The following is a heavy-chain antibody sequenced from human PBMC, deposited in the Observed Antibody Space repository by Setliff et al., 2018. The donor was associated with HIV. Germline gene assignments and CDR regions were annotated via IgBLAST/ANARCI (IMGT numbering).Heavy chain of an antibody. D-gene: IGHD6-13*01. V-gene: IGHV4-59*11. CDR2: ISYTGGT. CDR3: ARGLSSPFAAGL. CDR1: GGSISSHY. J-gene: IGHJ4*02. Sequence: SETLSLTCTVSGGSISSHYWGWLRQPPGKGLEWIGSISYTGGTNHNPSLQSRVTMSIDTSKDQFALKLSSLTSADPAVYYCARGLSSPFAAGLWGQGTLVTVSS.